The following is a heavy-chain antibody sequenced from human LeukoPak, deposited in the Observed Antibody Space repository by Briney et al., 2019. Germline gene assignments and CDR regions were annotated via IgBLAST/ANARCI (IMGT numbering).Heavy chain of an antibody. CDR2: IHYSGDI. CDR1: GASISTSY. D-gene: IGHD2-15*01. Sequence: SETLSLPCTVSGASISTSYWYWIRQPPGKGLEWIGYIHYSGDINYNPSLKSRVTISAYRSKNQLSLKLSSVTAADTAVYYCARVGCSGGSCYPDYWGQGTLVTVSS. CDR3: ARVGCSGGSCYPDY. V-gene: IGHV4-59*01. J-gene: IGHJ4*02.